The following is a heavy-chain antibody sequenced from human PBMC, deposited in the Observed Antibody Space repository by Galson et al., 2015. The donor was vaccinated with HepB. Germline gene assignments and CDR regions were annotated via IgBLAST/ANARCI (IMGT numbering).Heavy chain of an antibody. CDR3: AREMGDTVVTPELDC. CDR1: GFTFSRYA. J-gene: IGHJ4*02. D-gene: IGHD4-23*01. V-gene: IGHV3-21*04. CDR2: ISTSSSYI. Sequence: SLRLSCAASGFTFSRYAMNWVRQAPGKGLEWVSTISTSSSYISYADSVKGRFTISRDDAKTSLYLQMNSLRVEDTAVYYCAREMGDTVVTPELDCWGQGTLVTVSS.